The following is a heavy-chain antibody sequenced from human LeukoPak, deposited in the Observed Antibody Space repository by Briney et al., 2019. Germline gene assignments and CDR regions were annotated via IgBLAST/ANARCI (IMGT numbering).Heavy chain of an antibody. J-gene: IGHJ4*02. V-gene: IGHV3-64D*06. CDR3: VKDFGRVRGTPDS. D-gene: IGHD3-16*01. CDR2: ISGSGNGGSI. CDR1: GFVFSIYT. Sequence: GGSLRLSCSASGFVFSIYTMYWVCQAPGKGPEYVSTISGSGNGGSIYYADSVKGRFTISRDDSKSILYLQMNGLRSEDTAVYYCVKDFGRVRGTPDSWGQGTLVTVSS.